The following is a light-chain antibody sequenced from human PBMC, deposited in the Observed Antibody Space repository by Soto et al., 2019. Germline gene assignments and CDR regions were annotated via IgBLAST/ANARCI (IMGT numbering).Light chain of an antibody. V-gene: IGLV2-8*01. CDR2: EVN. J-gene: IGLJ2*01. Sequence: QSALTQPPSASGSPGQSVTISCTGTSSDVGGYNFVSWYQQHPGKAPKLMIYEVNKRPSGVPDRFSGSKSGNTASLTVSGLQAEDDADYYCSSYAGGNNLVFGGGTKLTVL. CDR3: SSYAGGNNLV. CDR1: SSDVGGYNF.